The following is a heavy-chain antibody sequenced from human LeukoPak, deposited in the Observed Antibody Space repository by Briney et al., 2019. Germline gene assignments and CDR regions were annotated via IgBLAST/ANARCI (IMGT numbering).Heavy chain of an antibody. CDR1: GGSISSYY. J-gene: IGHJ5*02. D-gene: IGHD4-17*01. CDR3: AGSTVGNWFDP. V-gene: IGHV4-59*01. Sequence: SETLSLTCTVSGGSISSYYWSCIRQPPGKGLDYIGYVHYSGSTNYNPSLRSRVTISVDTSRNQFSLNLTSATAADTAIYYCAGSTVGNWFDPWGQGTLVTVSS. CDR2: VHYSGST.